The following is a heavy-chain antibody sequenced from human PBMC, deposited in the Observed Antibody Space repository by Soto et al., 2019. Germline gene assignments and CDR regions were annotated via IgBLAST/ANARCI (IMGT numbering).Heavy chain of an antibody. D-gene: IGHD6-6*01. Sequence: SETLSLTCSVSSDSMNSGGYYWSWIRQHPGKGLEWIGYIYSNGDTYYNPSLKSRVTISVDTSKNQFSLNLTSVTAADTAVYYWARRGGSSSGYYYYAMDVWGQGTTVTVSS. J-gene: IGHJ6*02. CDR2: IYSNGDT. CDR1: SDSMNSGGYY. CDR3: ARRGGSSSGYYYYAMDV. V-gene: IGHV4-31*03.